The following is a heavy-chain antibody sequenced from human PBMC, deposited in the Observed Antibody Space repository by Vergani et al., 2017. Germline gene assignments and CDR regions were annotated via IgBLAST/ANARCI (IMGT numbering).Heavy chain of an antibody. J-gene: IGHJ6*03. CDR1: GFTFSSYA. V-gene: IGHV3-30*03. D-gene: IGHD4-11*01. Sequence: VQLVESGGGLVKPGGSLRLSCAASGFTFSSYAMSWVRQAPGKGLEWVAVISYDGSNKYYADSVKGRFTISRDNSKNTLYLQMNSLRAEDTAVYYCARGRRYSNYVYYYYMDVWGKGTTVTVSS. CDR3: ARGRRYSNYVYYYYMDV. CDR2: ISYDGSNK.